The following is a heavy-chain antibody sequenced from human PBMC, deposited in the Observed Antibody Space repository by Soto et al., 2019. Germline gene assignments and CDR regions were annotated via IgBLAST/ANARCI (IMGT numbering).Heavy chain of an antibody. V-gene: IGHV3-30-3*01. CDR1: GFTFSSYA. J-gene: IGHJ5*02. CDR2: ISYDGSNK. CDR3: ARGLSGYSPVWWFDP. D-gene: IGHD1-26*01. Sequence: GGSLRLSCAASGFTFSSYAMHWVRQAPGKGLEWVAVISYDGSNKYYADSVKGRFTISRDNSKNTLYLQMNSLRAEDTAVYYCARGLSGYSPVWWFDPWGQGTLVTISS.